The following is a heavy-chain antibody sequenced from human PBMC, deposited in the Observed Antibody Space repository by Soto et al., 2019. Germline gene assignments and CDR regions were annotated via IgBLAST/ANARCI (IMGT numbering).Heavy chain of an antibody. Sequence: QVQLVQSGAEVKKPGASVKVSCKASGYTFTGYYMHWVRQAPGQGLEWMGWINPNSGRTNYAQKFQGWVTMTRDTSISTAYMELSRLRSDDTAVYYCARASYSSSTGMDYWGQGTLVTVSS. CDR1: GYTFTGYY. D-gene: IGHD6-6*01. CDR3: ARASYSSSTGMDY. V-gene: IGHV1-2*04. CDR2: INPNSGRT. J-gene: IGHJ4*02.